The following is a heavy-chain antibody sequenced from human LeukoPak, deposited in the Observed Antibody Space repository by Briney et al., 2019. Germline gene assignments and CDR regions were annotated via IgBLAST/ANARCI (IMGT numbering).Heavy chain of an antibody. CDR1: GYTFTSYY. D-gene: IGHD6-13*01. J-gene: IGHJ6*02. Sequence: ASVKVSCKASGYTFTSYYMHWVRQAPGQGLEWMGWINPNSGGTNYAQKFQGGVTMTRDTSISTAYMELSRLRSDDTAVYYCASENSSSWYYYYYGMDVWGQGTTVTVSS. V-gene: IGHV1-2*02. CDR2: INPNSGGT. CDR3: ASENSSSWYYYYYGMDV.